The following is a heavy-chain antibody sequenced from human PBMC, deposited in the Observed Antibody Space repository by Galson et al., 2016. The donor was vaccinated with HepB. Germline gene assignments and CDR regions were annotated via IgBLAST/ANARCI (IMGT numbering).Heavy chain of an antibody. CDR1: GFIFSSYA. Sequence: SLRLSCAASGFIFSSYAMTWVRQAPGKGPEWVSTFGDGGDIYYADSVKGRFTISRDNSRNPLYLQMNSLRADDTAVYYCAGVPSGKRLDYWGQGTLVTVSS. J-gene: IGHJ4*02. CDR3: AGVPSGKRLDY. V-gene: IGHV3-23*01. D-gene: IGHD2-2*01. CDR2: FGDGGDI.